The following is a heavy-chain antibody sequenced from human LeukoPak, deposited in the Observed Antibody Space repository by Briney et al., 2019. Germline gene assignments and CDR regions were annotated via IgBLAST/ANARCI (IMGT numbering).Heavy chain of an antibody. CDR3: ARAPSAEDTFDI. V-gene: IGHV3-21*01. CDR2: ISSSSSYI. D-gene: IGHD1-26*01. J-gene: IGHJ3*02. CDR1: GFTFSSYS. Sequence: PGGSLTLSCAASGFTFSSYSMNWVRQAPGKGLEWVSSISSSSSYIYYADSVKGRFTISRDNAKNSLYLQMNSLRAEDTAVYYCARAPSAEDTFDIWGQGTMGTVSS.